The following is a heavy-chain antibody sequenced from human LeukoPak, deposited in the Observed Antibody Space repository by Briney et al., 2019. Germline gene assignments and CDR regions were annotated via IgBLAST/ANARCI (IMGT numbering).Heavy chain of an antibody. CDR2: IIPIFGTA. CDR1: GYTFTRYY. V-gene: IGHV1-69*13. Sequence: GASVKVSCKASGYTFTRYYMHWVRQAPGQGLEWMGGIIPIFGTANYAQKFQGRVTITADESTSTAYMELSSLRSEDTAVYYCARAHIAATDAFDIWGQGTMVTVSS. D-gene: IGHD6-13*01. CDR3: ARAHIAATDAFDI. J-gene: IGHJ3*02.